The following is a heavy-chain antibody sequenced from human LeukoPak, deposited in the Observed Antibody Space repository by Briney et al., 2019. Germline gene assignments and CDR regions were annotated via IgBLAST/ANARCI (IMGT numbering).Heavy chain of an antibody. CDR1: GFTFSSYA. J-gene: IGHJ4*02. V-gene: IGHV3-23*01. CDR3: AKKGPAGEGVFFDCLFSSFDY. D-gene: IGHD3-9*01. CDR2: ISGSGGST. Sequence: GGSLRLSCAASGFTFSSYAMSWVRQAPGKGLEWVSAISGSGGSTYYADSVKGRFTISRDNSKNTLYLQMNSLRAEDMAVYYCAKKGPAGEGVFFDCLFSSFDYWAQEPLVTVSS.